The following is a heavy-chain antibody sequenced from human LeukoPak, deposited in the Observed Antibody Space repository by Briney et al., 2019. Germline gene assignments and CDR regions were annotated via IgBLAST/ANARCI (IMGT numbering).Heavy chain of an antibody. CDR2: INAGNGNT. V-gene: IGHV1-3*01. Sequence: ASVKVSCKASGYIFTSYAMHWVRQAPGQRLEWMGWINAGNGNTKYSQKFQGRVTITRDTSASTAYMELSSLRSEDTAVYYCARGTPLSLGDFDYWGQGTLVTVSS. J-gene: IGHJ4*02. CDR1: GYIFTSYA. CDR3: ARGTPLSLGDFDY. D-gene: IGHD3-16*01.